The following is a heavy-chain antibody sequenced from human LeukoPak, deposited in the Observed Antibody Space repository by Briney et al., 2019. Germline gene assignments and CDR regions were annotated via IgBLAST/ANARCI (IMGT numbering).Heavy chain of an antibody. V-gene: IGHV3-30-3*02. CDR3: ARQYPANDHGDYEDY. CDR2: ISYDGSNK. Sequence: GGSLRLSCAASGFTFSSYAMHWVRQAPGKGLEWVAVISYDGSNKYYADSVKGRFTISRDNYKSTLYLQMNSLRAEDTAVYYCARQYPANDHGDYEDYWGQGTLVTVSS. J-gene: IGHJ4*02. CDR1: GFTFSSYA. D-gene: IGHD4-17*01.